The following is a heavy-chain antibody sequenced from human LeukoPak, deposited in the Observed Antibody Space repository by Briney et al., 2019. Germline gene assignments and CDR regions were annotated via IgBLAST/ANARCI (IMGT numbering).Heavy chain of an antibody. CDR2: ISSSGSTI. J-gene: IGHJ4*02. CDR3: ASRYCSSTSCYLFDY. D-gene: IGHD2-2*01. Sequence: NPGGSLRLSCAASGFTFSDYYMSWIRQAPGKGLEWVSYISSSGSTIYYADSVKGRFTISRDNAKNSLYLQMNSLRAEDTAVYYCASRYCSSTSCYLFDYWGQGTLVTVSS. CDR1: GFTFSDYY. V-gene: IGHV3-11*01.